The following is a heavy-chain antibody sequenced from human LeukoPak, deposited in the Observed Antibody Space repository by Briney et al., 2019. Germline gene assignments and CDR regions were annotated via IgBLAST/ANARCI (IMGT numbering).Heavy chain of an antibody. CDR2: ISYDGSNK. CDR1: GFTFGDDA. V-gene: IGHV3-30*04. J-gene: IGHJ4*02. CDR3: TRDQTPYY. Sequence: GGSLRLSCTASGFTFGDDAMSWFRQAPGKGLEWVAVISYDGSNKYYADSVKGRFTISRDNSKNTLYLQMNSLKTEDTAVYYCTRDQTPYYWGQGTLVTVSS.